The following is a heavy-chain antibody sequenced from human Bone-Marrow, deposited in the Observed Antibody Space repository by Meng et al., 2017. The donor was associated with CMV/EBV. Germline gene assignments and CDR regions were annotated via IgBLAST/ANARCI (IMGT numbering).Heavy chain of an antibody. V-gene: IGHV3-30*04. D-gene: IGHD3-3*01. CDR1: GFTFSSYA. CDR3: ARPGEFLEWLGPFDY. CDR2: ISYDGSNK. Sequence: GESLKISCAASGFTFSSYAMHWVRQAPGKGLEWVAVISYDGSNKYYADSVKGRFTISRDNSKNTLYLQMNSLRAEDTAVYYCARPGEFLEWLGPFDYWGQGTRVTVSS. J-gene: IGHJ4*02.